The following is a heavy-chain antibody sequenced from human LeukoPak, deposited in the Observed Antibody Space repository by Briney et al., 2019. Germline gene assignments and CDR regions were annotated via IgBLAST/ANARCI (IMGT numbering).Heavy chain of an antibody. D-gene: IGHD3-9*01. J-gene: IGHJ4*02. CDR3: ARDPLRYLRVGHYDY. CDR2: IDYDSSHI. Sequence: PRGSLRLSCVASGLTSSTSAMNWVRQVQGKGLEWVSSIDYDSSHIYYAASVRGRFTISRDNARNSVYLQMNSLRVEDTAVYYCARDPLRYLRVGHYDYWGQGTLVAVSS. V-gene: IGHV3-21*01. CDR1: GLTSSTSA.